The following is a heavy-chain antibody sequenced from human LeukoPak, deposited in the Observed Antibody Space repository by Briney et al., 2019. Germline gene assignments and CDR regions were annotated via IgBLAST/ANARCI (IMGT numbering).Heavy chain of an antibody. V-gene: IGHV1-46*01. CDR2: INPSGGST. D-gene: IGHD4-17*01. CDR1: GYTFTNYY. CDR3: ARGRDYPKVPIGY. Sequence: ASVEVSFKASGYTFTNYYMHWVRQGPGQGIEWMGIINPSGGSTSYAQKFQGRVTMTRDMSTSTVYMELSSLRSEDTAVYYCARGRDYPKVPIGYWGQGTLVTVSS. J-gene: IGHJ4*02.